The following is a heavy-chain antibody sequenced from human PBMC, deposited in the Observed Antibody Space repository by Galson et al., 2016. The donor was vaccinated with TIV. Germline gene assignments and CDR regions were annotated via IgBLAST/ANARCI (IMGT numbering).Heavy chain of an antibody. V-gene: IGHV4-59*02. Sequence: LSLTCNVSGGSVSDQYWSWFRQPPGKGLEWIGYIYYGTTTNYNPSLQSRVRISVDTSKNQFSMKLTSVTAADTAVYYCARREMDYVNWFDAWGQGTLVTVSS. D-gene: IGHD4-17*01. CDR2: IYYGTTT. J-gene: IGHJ5*02. CDR1: GGSVSDQY. CDR3: ARREMDYVNWFDA.